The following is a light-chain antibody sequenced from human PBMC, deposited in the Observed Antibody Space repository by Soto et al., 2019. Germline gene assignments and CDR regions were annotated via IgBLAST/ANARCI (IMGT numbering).Light chain of an antibody. J-gene: IGKJ5*01. CDR1: QSVSSK. V-gene: IGKV3-15*01. CDR3: QQYNTWPPIT. CDR2: GAS. Sequence: EIVMTQSPPTLSVSPGERATLSCMVSQSVSSKLAWYQQKPGQAPRLLIYGASTRATGIPARFSGSGSGTEFTLTISSLQSEDFAVYYCQQYNTWPPITFGQGTRLEIK.